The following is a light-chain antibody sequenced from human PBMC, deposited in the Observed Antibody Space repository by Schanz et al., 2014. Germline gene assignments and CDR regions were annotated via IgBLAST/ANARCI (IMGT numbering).Light chain of an antibody. CDR1: QSVSSY. J-gene: IGKJ1*01. V-gene: IGKV3D-15*01. Sequence: DIVLTQSPTTLSLSPGERATLSCRASQSVSSYLAWYQQKPGQAPRFLIYGASTRATGIPVRFSGSGSGTEFTLTISSLQSEDFAVYFCQQYYDWPLTFGQGTKVEVK. CDR2: GAS. CDR3: QQYYDWPLT.